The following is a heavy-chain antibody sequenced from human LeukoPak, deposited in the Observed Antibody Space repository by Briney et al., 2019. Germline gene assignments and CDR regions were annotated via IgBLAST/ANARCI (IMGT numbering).Heavy chain of an antibody. CDR1: GGSISSSSYY. V-gene: IGHV4-39*07. CDR2: INHSGST. Sequence: SETLSLTCTVSGGSISSSSYYWGWIRQPPGKGLEWIGEINHSGSTNYNPSLKSRVTISVDTSKNQFSLKLSSVTAADTAVYYCARGNYGDYDRVSDYWGQGTLVTVSS. CDR3: ARGNYGDYDRVSDY. J-gene: IGHJ4*02. D-gene: IGHD4-17*01.